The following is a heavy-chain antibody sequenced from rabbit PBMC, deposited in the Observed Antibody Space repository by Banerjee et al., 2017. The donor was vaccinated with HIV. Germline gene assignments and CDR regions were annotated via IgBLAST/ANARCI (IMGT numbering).Heavy chain of an antibody. CDR2: IYAGSSGGT. J-gene: IGHJ4*01. CDR3: ARRDYDYAGYAKDL. CDR1: GFSFSSSYD. D-gene: IGHD6-1*01. V-gene: IGHV1S45*01. Sequence: QEQLEESGGDLVKPGASLTLTCTASGFSFSSSYDMCWVRQAPGKGLEWIACIYAGSSGGTYYATWAKGRFTISKTSSTTVTLQMTSLTAADTATYFCARRDYDYAGYAKDLWGPGTLVTVS.